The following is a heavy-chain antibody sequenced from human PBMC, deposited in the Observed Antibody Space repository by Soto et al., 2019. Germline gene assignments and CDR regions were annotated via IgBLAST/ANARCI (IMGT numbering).Heavy chain of an antibody. Sequence: ASVKVSCKASGYTFTGYYIHWVRQAPAQGLEWMGWINPHTGVTNYAQNFQGWVTMTRDTSISTVYMEMTRMKSDDTAVYYCARESGGVAGTLEPWGQGTLVTVSS. D-gene: IGHD6-19*01. CDR3: ARESGGVAGTLEP. CDR2: INPHTGVT. CDR1: GYTFTGYY. V-gene: IGHV1-2*04. J-gene: IGHJ5*02.